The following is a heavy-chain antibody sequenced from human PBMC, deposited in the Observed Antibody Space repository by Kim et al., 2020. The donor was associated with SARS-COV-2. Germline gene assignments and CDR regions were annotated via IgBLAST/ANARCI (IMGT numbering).Heavy chain of an antibody. V-gene: IGHV1-69*13. Sequence: SVKVSCKASGGTFSSYAISWVRQAPGQGLEWMGGIIPIFGTANYAQKFQGRVTITADESTSTAYMELSSLRSEDTAVYYCARGNQLGYCSGGSCYSFDYWGQGTLVTVSS. CDR1: GGTFSSYA. J-gene: IGHJ4*02. CDR3: ARGNQLGYCSGGSCYSFDY. D-gene: IGHD2-15*01. CDR2: IIPIFGTA.